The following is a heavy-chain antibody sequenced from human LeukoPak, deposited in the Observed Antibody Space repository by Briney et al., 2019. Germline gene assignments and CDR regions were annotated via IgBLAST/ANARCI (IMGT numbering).Heavy chain of an antibody. D-gene: IGHD5-18*01. V-gene: IGHV1-8*01. CDR3: ARGRGYSYGYSDY. CDR2: MSPNSGNT. J-gene: IGHJ4*02. Sequence: ASVKVSCKASGYTFTNYDIIWVRQATGQGLEWMGWMSPNSGNTGYAQKFQGRVTMTRNTSISTAFMDLSSLRSEDTGGYYCARGRGYSYGYSDYWGQGTLVTVSS. CDR1: GYTFTNYD.